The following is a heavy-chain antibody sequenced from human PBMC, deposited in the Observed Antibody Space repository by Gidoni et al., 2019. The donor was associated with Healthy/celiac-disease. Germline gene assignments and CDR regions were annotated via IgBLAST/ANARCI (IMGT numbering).Heavy chain of an antibody. Sequence: QVQLQESGPGMVKPSEPLSLTCTVSAGSISSYYWSWIRQPPGKGLEWIGYIYYSGSTNYNPSLKSRVTISVDTSKNQFSLKLSSVTAADTAVYYCARVAVAGIAFDIWGQGTMVTVSS. CDR1: AGSISSYY. CDR2: IYYSGST. V-gene: IGHV4-59*01. CDR3: ARVAVAGIAFDI. D-gene: IGHD6-19*01. J-gene: IGHJ3*02.